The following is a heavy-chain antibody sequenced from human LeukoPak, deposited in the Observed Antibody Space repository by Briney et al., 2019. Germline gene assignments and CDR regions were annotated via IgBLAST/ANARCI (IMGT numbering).Heavy chain of an antibody. V-gene: IGHV4-30-2*01. CDR3: ARFSIAAAGRNSLVNWFDP. D-gene: IGHD6-13*01. CDR2: IYHSGST. Sequence: SETLSLTCTVSGGSISSSSYYWSWIRQPPGKGLEWIGYIYHSGSTYYNPSLKSRVTISVDRSKNQFSLKLSSVTAADTAVYYCARFSIAAAGRNSLVNWFDPWGQGTLVTVSS. CDR1: GGSISSSSYY. J-gene: IGHJ5*02.